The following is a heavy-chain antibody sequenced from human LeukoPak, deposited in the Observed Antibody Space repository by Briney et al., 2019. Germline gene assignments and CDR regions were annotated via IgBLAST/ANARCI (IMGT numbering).Heavy chain of an antibody. CDR1: GLSFGDYT. J-gene: IGHJ3*02. D-gene: IGHD4-17*01. V-gene: IGHV3-9*01. Sequence: GGSLRLSCEASGLSFGDYTMHWVRQAPGKGLEWVSGISRNSVRIGYADSVKGRFTISRDNAKNSLYLQMNSLRAEDTALYYCAKDIGTTVTTSGAFDTWGQGTMVTVSS. CDR3: AKDIGTTVTTSGAFDT. CDR2: ISRNSVRI.